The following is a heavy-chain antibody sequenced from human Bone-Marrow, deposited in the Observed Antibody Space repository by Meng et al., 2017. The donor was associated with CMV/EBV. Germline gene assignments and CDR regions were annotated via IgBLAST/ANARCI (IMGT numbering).Heavy chain of an antibody. CDR3: AKYYDFWSGYSLDPPYTARLDY. Sequence: GESLKISCAASGFTFNTYAMTWVRQAPGKGLEWVSAISGGGDNTYYVDSVKGRFTISRDNSKNTLYLQMNSLRAEDTALYYCAKYYDFWSGYSLDPPYTARLDYWGQGTLVTVSS. CDR2: ISGGGDNT. CDR1: GFTFNTYA. D-gene: IGHD3-3*01. V-gene: IGHV3-23*01. J-gene: IGHJ4*02.